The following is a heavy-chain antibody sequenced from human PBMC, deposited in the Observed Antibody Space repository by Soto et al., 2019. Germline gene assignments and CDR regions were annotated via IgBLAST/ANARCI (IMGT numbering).Heavy chain of an antibody. D-gene: IGHD6-6*01. CDR1: GYAFTTYG. CDR2: ISAHNGNT. Sequence: QVHLVQSGAEVKKPGASVKVSCQGSGYAFTTYGITWVRQAPGQGLEWMGWISAHNGNTNYVQKLQGRVTVTRDTSTSTAYMELRSLRYADTAVNYCARGRDGDYWGQGALVSVSS. V-gene: IGHV1-18*01. CDR3: ARGRDGDY. J-gene: IGHJ4*02.